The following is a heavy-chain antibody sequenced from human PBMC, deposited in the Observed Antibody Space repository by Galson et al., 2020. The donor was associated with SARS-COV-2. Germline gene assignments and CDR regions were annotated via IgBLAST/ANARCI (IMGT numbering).Heavy chain of an antibody. J-gene: IGHJ4*02. D-gene: IGHD6-19*01. CDR3: AKVGSRSYAGIDY. CDR1: GYLFTRYG. V-gene: IGHV1-18*04. CDR2: ISAFNGNK. Sequence: ASVKVSCKASGYLFTRYGMTWVRQAPGQGLEWMGWISAFNGNKKYAQKLQDRVTLTTDTSTTTAYMELRSLRSDDTAVYYCAKVGSRSYAGIDYWGQGTLVTVSS.